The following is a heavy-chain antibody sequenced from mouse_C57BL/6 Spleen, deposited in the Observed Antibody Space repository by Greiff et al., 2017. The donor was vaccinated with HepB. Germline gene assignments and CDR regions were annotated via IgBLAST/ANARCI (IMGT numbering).Heavy chain of an antibody. D-gene: IGHD1-1*01. CDR1: GYTFTGYW. V-gene: IGHV1-9*01. CDR2: ILPGSGST. CDR3: ARGDYYYGSSYVPMYY. Sequence: QVQLKESGAELMKPGASVKLSCKATGYTFTGYWIEWVKQRPGHGLEWIGEILPGSGSTNYNEKFKGKATFTADKSSNTAYMQLSSLTTEDTAIYYCARGDYYYGSSYVPMYYWGQGTSVTVSS. J-gene: IGHJ4*01.